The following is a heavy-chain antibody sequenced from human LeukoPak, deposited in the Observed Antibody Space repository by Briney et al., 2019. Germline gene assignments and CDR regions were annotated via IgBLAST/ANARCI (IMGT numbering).Heavy chain of an antibody. V-gene: IGHV4-61*05. Sequence: SETLSLTCSVSGGSIGSSNYYWGWIRQSPGKGLECIGYIHYTGSTNYNPSLKSRVTISVEASKNQFSLKLKSVTAADTAVYYCARGGYYGSGNDFRFDPWGQGTLVTVSS. CDR2: IHYTGST. D-gene: IGHD3-10*01. J-gene: IGHJ5*02. CDR3: ARGGYYGSGNDFRFDP. CDR1: GGSIGSSNYY.